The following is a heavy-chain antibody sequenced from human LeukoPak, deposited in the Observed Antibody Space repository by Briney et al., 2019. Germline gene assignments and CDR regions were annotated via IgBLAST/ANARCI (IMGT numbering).Heavy chain of an antibody. Sequence: PGGSLRLSCAASGFIFSSYGMHWVRQAPGKGLEWVAVIWYDGSNKYYADSVKGRFTISRDNSKNTLYLQMNSLRAEDTAVYYCARGLAAAGALTLDYWGQGTLVTVSS. V-gene: IGHV3-33*08. CDR2: IWYDGSNK. D-gene: IGHD6-13*01. J-gene: IGHJ4*02. CDR3: ARGLAAAGALTLDY. CDR1: GFIFSSYG.